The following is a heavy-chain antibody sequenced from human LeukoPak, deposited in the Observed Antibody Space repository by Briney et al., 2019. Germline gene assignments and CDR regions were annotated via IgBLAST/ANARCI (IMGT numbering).Heavy chain of an antibody. V-gene: IGHV3-23*01. CDR3: AKDPMVRGATYDY. CDR2: ISGSGTT. J-gene: IGHJ4*02. CDR1: GFTFRRYA. Sequence: GGSLRLSCAASGFTFRRYAMTWVRQAPGKGLEWVSAISGSGTTYYADSVRGRFTISRDNSKNTLYLQMNSLRAEDTAVYYCAKDPMVRGATYDYWGQGTLVTVSS. D-gene: IGHD3-10*01.